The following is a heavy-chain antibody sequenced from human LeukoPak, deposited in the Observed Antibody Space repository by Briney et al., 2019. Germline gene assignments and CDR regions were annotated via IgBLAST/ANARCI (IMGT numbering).Heavy chain of an antibody. CDR1: GGTFSGYY. Sequence: TSETLSLTCAVYGGTFSGYYWSWIRQPPGKGLEWVGEIKHTGRTNYNPSLKSRVTISVDTSKNQFSLKLSSVTAADTAVYYCARDGFSGWYLNYYMDVWGKGTTVTVSS. V-gene: IGHV4-34*01. CDR2: IKHTGRT. J-gene: IGHJ6*03. CDR3: ARDGFSGWYLNYYMDV. D-gene: IGHD6-19*01.